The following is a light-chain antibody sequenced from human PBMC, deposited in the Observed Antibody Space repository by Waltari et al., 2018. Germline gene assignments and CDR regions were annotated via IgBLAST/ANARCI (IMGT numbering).Light chain of an antibody. Sequence: QSALTQPASVSGSPGQSISISCTGTSSDVRGSNYVAWYQQHPGKAPKLMIYDVSKRPSGVSNRFSGSKSGNTASLTISGLQAEDEADYYCSSYTSSSTLGVFGTGTKVTVL. CDR1: SSDVRGSNY. J-gene: IGLJ1*01. V-gene: IGLV2-14*01. CDR2: DVS. CDR3: SSYTSSSTLGV.